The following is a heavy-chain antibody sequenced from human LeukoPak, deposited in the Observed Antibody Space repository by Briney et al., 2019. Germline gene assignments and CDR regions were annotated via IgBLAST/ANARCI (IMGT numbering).Heavy chain of an antibody. Sequence: GGSLRLSCAASGFTFSSYAMSWVRQAPGKGLEWVSAISGSGDITYYADSVKGRFTISRDNSKNTLYLQMNSLRAEDTAVYYCAKGVGFGESNFDYWGQGTLVTVSS. CDR2: ISGSGDIT. CDR3: AKGVGFGESNFDY. D-gene: IGHD3-10*01. V-gene: IGHV3-23*01. CDR1: GFTFSSYA. J-gene: IGHJ4*02.